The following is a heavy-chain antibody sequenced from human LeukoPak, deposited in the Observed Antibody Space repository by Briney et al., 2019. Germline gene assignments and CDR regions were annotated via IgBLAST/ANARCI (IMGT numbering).Heavy chain of an antibody. CDR2: IYSGGST. CDR1: GFTVGSNY. V-gene: IGHV3-53*01. D-gene: IGHD1-26*01. CDR3: ARGGSYLSAFDI. Sequence: GGSLRLSCAASGFTVGSNYMSWVRQAPGKGLEWVSIIYSGGSTFYADSVKGRFTTSRDNSKNTLYLQMNSLRAEDTAVYYCARGGSYLSAFDIWGQGTMVTVSS. J-gene: IGHJ3*02.